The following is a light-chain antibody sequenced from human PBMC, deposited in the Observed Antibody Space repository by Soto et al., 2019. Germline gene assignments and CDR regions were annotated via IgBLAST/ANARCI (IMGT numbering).Light chain of an antibody. CDR2: YDD. CDR3: AVWDDSLNSVV. J-gene: IGLJ2*01. V-gene: IGLV1-36*01. CDR1: SSNIGNNA. Sequence: SVLTQPPSVSEAPRQRVTISCSGSSSNIGNNAVNWYQQLPGKAPKLLIYYDDLLPSGVSDRFSGSKSGTSASPAISGLQSEDEADYYCAVWDDSLNSVVFGGGTKLTVL.